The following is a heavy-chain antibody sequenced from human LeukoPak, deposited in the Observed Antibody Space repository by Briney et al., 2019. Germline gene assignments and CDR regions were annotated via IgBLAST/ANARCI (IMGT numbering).Heavy chain of an antibody. CDR3: AREYCSGGSCYSRYDY. Sequence: GGSLRLSCAASGFTVSSNYMSWVRQAPGKGLEWVSVIYSGGSTYYADSVKGRFTISRDNSKNTLYLQMNGLRAEDTAVYYCAREYCSGGSCYSRYDYWGQGTLVTVSS. CDR1: GFTVSSNY. J-gene: IGHJ4*02. V-gene: IGHV3-66*01. D-gene: IGHD2-15*01. CDR2: IYSGGST.